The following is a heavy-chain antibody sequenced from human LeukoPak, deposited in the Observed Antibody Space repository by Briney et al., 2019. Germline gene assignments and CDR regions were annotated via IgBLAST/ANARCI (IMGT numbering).Heavy chain of an antibody. J-gene: IGHJ4*02. D-gene: IGHD1-14*01. CDR1: GGSISRYY. V-gene: IGHV4-4*07. CDR2: IDPSGST. CDR3: AVYGSDGRDEF. Sequence: PSETLSLTCTVSGGSISRYYWNWIRQSAGKGLGWIGRIDPSGSTNYNPSLKSRVTMSVDTSTNQFSLNLISVTAADTAVYYCAVYGSDGRDEFWGQGTLVTVSS.